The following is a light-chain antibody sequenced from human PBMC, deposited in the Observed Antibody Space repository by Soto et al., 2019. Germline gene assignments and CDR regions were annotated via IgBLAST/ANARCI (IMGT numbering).Light chain of an antibody. Sequence: QSALTQPASVSGSPGQSITISCTGTSSDVGDYNYVFWYQQHPGKAPKLMIYDVSHRPSGVSSRFSGSKSGNTASLTISGLQAEDEADYYCASYTDSTIVMFGGGTKLTVL. V-gene: IGLV2-14*01. CDR2: DVS. CDR3: ASYTDSTIVM. CDR1: SSDVGDYNY. J-gene: IGLJ3*02.